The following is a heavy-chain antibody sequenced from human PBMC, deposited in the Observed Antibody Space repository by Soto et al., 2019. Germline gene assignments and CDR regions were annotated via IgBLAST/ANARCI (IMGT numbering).Heavy chain of an antibody. Sequence: QVQLVQSGAEVREPGSSVKVSCKVSGDTFNKYTINWVRQAPGQGLEWMAGIIPIYGTANYALKFHDRIKVTADEPTATAYMELNSLTSEDTAIYYCARDGHGYNYWYFDLWGRGTLITVSS. V-gene: IGHV1-69*01. CDR3: ARDGHGYNYWYFDL. D-gene: IGHD5-12*01. CDR2: IIPIYGTA. CDR1: GDTFNKYT. J-gene: IGHJ2*01.